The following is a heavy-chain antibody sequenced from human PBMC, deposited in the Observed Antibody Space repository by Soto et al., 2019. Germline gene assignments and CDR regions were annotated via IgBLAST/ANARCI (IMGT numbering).Heavy chain of an antibody. J-gene: IGHJ4*02. D-gene: IGHD6-13*01. CDR2: IIPIFGPA. V-gene: IGHV1-69*01. Sequence: QVQLVQSGAEVKKPGSSVKVSCKASGGTLSRSAISWVRQAPGQGLEWMGGIIPIFGPAIYAQKFRGRVSIIADESTRTAYMEMSSLSSEDTAVYYCGTGSSWTKVEFWGQGTLVTVSS. CDR3: GTGSSWTKVEF. CDR1: GGTLSRSA.